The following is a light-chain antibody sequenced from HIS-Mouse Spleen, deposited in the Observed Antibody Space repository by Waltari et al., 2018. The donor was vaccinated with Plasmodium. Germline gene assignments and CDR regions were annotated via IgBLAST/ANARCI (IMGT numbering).Light chain of an antibody. J-gene: IGLJ3*02. CDR3: YSTDSSGNHRV. V-gene: IGLV3-10*01. CDR2: EDS. CDR1: ALPKKY. Sequence: SYELTQPPSVSVSPGQTARITCSGDALPKKYAYWYQQKSGPAPVLVIYEDSKRTSGIPERFVGSSSGTMATLTISGAQVEDEADYYCYSTDSSGNHRVFGGGTKLTVL.